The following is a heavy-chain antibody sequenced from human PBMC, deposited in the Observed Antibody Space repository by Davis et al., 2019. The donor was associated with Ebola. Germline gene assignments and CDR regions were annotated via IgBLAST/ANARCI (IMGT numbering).Heavy chain of an antibody. CDR3: ARERFPYGMDV. CDR1: GGSISSYY. J-gene: IGHJ6*04. V-gene: IGHV4-59*12. CDR2: IYYSGST. Sequence: MPSETLSLTCTVSGGSISSYYWTWIRQPPGKGLEWIGYIYYSGSTNYNPSLKSRVTISVDTSKNQFSLKLSSVTAADTAVYYCARERFPYGMDVWGKGTTVTVSS.